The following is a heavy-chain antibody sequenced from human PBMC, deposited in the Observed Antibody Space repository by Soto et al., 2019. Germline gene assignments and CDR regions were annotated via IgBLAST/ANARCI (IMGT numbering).Heavy chain of an antibody. V-gene: IGHV3-21*01. J-gene: IGHJ5*02. Sequence: EVQLVESGGGLVKPGGSLRLSCAASGFTFNTYDMNWVRQAPGKGLEWVSSITTSSAYIYYADSLKGRITISRDNAKNLLFLQMNSLRAEDTPVYFCVRSGTARLLRHSWFDTWGQGTLVTVSS. CDR2: ITTSSAYI. CDR1: GFTFNTYD. D-gene: IGHD2-21*01. CDR3: VRSGTARLLRHSWFDT.